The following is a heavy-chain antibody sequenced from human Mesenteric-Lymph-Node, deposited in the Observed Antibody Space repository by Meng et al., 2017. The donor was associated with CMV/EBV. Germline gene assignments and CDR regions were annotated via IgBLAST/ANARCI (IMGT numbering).Heavy chain of an antibody. Sequence: GESLKISCAASGFTVSSNYMSWVRQAPGKGLEWVSVIYSGGSTYYADSVKGRFTISRDNSKNTLYLQMNSLRAEDTAVYYCAKPESRGEPYYYYYGMDVWGQGTTVTVSS. J-gene: IGHJ6*02. V-gene: IGHV3-53*01. D-gene: IGHD1-14*01. CDR1: GFTVSSNY. CDR2: IYSGGST. CDR3: AKPESRGEPYYYYYGMDV.